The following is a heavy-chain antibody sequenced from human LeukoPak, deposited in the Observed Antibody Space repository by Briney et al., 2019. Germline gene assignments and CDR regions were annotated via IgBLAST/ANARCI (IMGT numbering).Heavy chain of an antibody. V-gene: IGHV4-59*01. CDR2: IYYSAST. D-gene: IGHD5-24*01. J-gene: IGHJ4*02. CDR3: ARGPNSRDGNNYDY. CDR1: GGSITSYY. Sequence: PSETLSLTCTVSGGSITSYYWSWIRQPPGKGLEWIGYIYYSASTNYNPSLKSRLTISVDTARNQFSLRLSSVTAADTAVYYCARGPNSRDGNNYDYWGQGTLVTVSS.